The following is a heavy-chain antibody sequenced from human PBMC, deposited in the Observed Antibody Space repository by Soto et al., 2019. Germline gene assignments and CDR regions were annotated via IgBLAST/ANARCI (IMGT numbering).Heavy chain of an antibody. Sequence: SETLSLTCAVYGGSFSGYYWTWIRQPPGKGLEWIGYIYYSGSTYYNPSLKSRVTISVDTSKNQFSLKLSSVTAADTAVYYCARGLITGSHYSGGWYYFDSWGQGTQVTVSS. D-gene: IGHD6-19*01. CDR3: ARGLITGSHYSGGWYYFDS. J-gene: IGHJ4*02. CDR1: GGSFSGYY. V-gene: IGHV4-34*01. CDR2: IYYSGST.